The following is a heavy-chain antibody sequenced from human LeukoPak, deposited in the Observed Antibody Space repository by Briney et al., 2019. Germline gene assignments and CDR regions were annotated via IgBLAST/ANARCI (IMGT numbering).Heavy chain of an antibody. CDR1: GFTFSSYG. V-gene: IGHV3-30*02. Sequence: PGGSLRLSCAASGFTFSSYGMHWVRQAPGKGLEWVAFIRYDGSNKYYADSVKGRFTISRDNSKNTLYLQMNSLRAEDTAVYYCAKTPVPYSSGWYALDYWGQETLVTVSS. CDR2: IRYDGSNK. D-gene: IGHD6-19*01. J-gene: IGHJ4*02. CDR3: AKTPVPYSSGWYALDY.